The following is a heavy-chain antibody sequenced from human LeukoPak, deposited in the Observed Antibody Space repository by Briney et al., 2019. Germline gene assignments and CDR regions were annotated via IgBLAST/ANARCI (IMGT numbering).Heavy chain of an antibody. D-gene: IGHD3-22*01. V-gene: IGHV3-48*03. CDR2: ISSGGTI. Sequence: GGSLRLSCAASGFSFSTYEMDWVRQAPGKGLEWVAYISSGGTIYYADSVRGRFTISRDNAKNSLYLQMNSLRAEDTAVYYCAKEFIPESSGYDAFHIWGPGTMVTVSS. J-gene: IGHJ3*02. CDR3: AKEFIPESSGYDAFHI. CDR1: GFSFSTYE.